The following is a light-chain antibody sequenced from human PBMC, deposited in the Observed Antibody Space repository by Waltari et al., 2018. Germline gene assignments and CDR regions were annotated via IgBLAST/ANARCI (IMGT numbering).Light chain of an antibody. J-gene: IGKJ1*01. CDR2: LCS. V-gene: IGKV2-28*01. CDR3: MQSLQTLWT. CDR1: QRPLHRNGNHY. Sequence: DILVPQSPLSLPVTPGEPASISCRSSQRPLHRNGNHYLDWYLQKPGQSPQLLIYLCSNRASGVPDRFSGSGSGTDFTLRISRVEAEDVGVYYCMQSLQTLWTFGPGTKVEIK.